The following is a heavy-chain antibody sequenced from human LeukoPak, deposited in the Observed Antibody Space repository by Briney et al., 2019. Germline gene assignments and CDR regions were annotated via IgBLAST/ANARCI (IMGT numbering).Heavy chain of an antibody. CDR1: GGSFSGYY. J-gene: IGHJ4*02. Sequence: SETLSLTCAVYGGSFSGYYWSWIRQPPGKGLEWIGEINHSGSTNYNPSLKSRVTISVDTSKNQFSLKLSSVTAADTAVYYCARARDSGYEGYFDYWGQGTLVTVSS. CDR3: ARARDSGYEGYFDY. CDR2: INHSGST. V-gene: IGHV4-34*01. D-gene: IGHD5-12*01.